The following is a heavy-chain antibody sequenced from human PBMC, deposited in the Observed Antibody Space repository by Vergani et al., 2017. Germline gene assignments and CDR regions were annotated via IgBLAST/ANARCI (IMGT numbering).Heavy chain of an antibody. Sequence: QVQLVQSGAEVKKPGSSVKLSCKASGGTFSSYTISWVRQAPGQGLEWMGRIIPILGIANYAQKFQGRVTVTADKSTSTAYMELSSLRSEGTAVYYCASAGPSGGWFDPWGQGTLVTVSS. CDR1: GGTFSSYT. CDR2: IIPILGIA. V-gene: IGHV1-69*02. J-gene: IGHJ5*02. D-gene: IGHD1-26*01. CDR3: ASAGPSGGWFDP.